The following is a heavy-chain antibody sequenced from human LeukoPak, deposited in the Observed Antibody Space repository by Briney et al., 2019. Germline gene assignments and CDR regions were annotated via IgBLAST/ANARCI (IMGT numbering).Heavy chain of an antibody. V-gene: IGHV3-48*03. J-gene: IGHJ6*03. CDR3: ARDGHGDFWRARRTYYMDV. Sequence: GGSLRLSCAASGFTFSSYEMNWVRQAPGKGLEWVSYISSSGSTIYYADSVKGRFTISRDNAKNSLYLQMNSLRAEDTAVYYCARDGHGDFWRARRTYYMDVWGKGTTVTVSS. CDR1: GFTFSSYE. D-gene: IGHD3-3*01. CDR2: ISSSGSTI.